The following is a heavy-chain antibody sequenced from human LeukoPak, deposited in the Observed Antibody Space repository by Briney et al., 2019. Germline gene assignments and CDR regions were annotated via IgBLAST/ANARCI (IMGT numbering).Heavy chain of an antibody. Sequence: ASVKVSCKASGYTFTSHDINWVRQATGQGLEWMGWMNPNSGNTGYAQRFQGRVPMTRNTSIGTAYMELSSLRSEDTAVYYCARGGGSRRYAFDIWGQGTMVTVSS. CDR3: ARGGGSRRYAFDI. J-gene: IGHJ3*02. CDR1: GYTFTSHD. V-gene: IGHV1-8*01. D-gene: IGHD1-26*01. CDR2: MNPNSGNT.